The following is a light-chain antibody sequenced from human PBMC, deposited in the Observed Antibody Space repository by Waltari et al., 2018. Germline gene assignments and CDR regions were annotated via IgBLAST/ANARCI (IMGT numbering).Light chain of an antibody. CDR3: QHYHILPYT. Sequence: DIQMTQAPSSLSAAVGDRVTITCQATQDITTSLSWFQQKPGEPPQLLISDASTLQPGVPSRCTRTGSGTAFSFTLTGLQPEDSVTDYCQHYHILPYTFGRGTKLQIK. CDR2: DAS. J-gene: IGKJ2*01. V-gene: IGKV1-33*01. CDR1: QDITTS.